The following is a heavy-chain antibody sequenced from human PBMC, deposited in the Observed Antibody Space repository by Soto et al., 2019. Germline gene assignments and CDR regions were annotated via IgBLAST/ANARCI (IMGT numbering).Heavy chain of an antibody. CDR1: GFTFSISS. V-gene: IGHV3-21*01. Sequence: GGSLRLSCAASGFTFSISSMNWVRQAPGKGLEWVSSISGTSDYISYADSVKGRFTISRDNAKNSLYLQMNSLRAEDTAVYFCARHQSYYGSGSYYYFDYWGQGALVTVSS. D-gene: IGHD3-10*01. J-gene: IGHJ4*02. CDR2: ISGTSDYI. CDR3: ARHQSYYGSGSYYYFDY.